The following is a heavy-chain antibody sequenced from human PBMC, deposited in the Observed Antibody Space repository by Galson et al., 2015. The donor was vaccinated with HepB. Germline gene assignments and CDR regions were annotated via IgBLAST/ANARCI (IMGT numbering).Heavy chain of an antibody. J-gene: IGHJ4*02. CDR1: GYTFTSYD. D-gene: IGHD6-13*01. Sequence: SCKASGYTFTSYDINWVRQATGQGLEWMGWMNPNSGNTGYAQKFQGRVTMTRNTSISTAYMELSSLRSEDTAVYYCARGRGAAAEYYFDYWGQGTLVTVSS. V-gene: IGHV1-8*01. CDR3: ARGRGAAAEYYFDY. CDR2: MNPNSGNT.